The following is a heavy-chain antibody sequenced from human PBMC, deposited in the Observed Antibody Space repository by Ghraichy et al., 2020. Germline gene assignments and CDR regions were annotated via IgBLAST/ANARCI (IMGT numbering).Heavy chain of an antibody. CDR2: INPNSGGT. CDR1: GYTFAGYY. CDR3: AREFRPSYCSGDSCYPKDAFDV. D-gene: IGHD2-15*01. J-gene: IGHJ3*01. V-gene: IGHV1-2*06. Sequence: ASVKVSCKTSGYTFAGYYIHWVRQAPGQGLEWIGRINPNSGGTHYAQKFRGRVTLSTQASTRTAFMPLFSLKYGDTAIYYCAREFRPSYCSGDSCYPKDAFDVWGQGTTVSVPS.